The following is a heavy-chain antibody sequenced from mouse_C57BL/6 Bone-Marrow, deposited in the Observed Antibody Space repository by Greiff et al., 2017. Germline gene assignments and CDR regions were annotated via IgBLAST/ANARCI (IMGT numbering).Heavy chain of an antibody. J-gene: IGHJ3*01. V-gene: IGHV1-87*01. Sequence: VKLQQSGPELARPWASVKISCQAFYTFSRRVHFAIRDTNSWMQWVKQRPGQGLEWIGAIYPGNGDTSYNQKFKGKATLTAEKSSSTAYMQLSSRTSEDSAVYYCSGLDSWFAYWGQGTLVTVSA. CDR3: SEDSAVYYCSGLDSWFAY. CDR1: YTFSRRVH. CDR2: GQGLEWIG.